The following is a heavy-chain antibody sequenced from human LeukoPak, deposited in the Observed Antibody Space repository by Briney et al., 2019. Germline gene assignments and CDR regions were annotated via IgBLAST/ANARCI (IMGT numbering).Heavy chain of an antibody. CDR3: ARTRTVYLGYCSGGSCDFDY. J-gene: IGHJ4*02. D-gene: IGHD2-15*01. CDR2: INHSGST. V-gene: IGHV4-34*01. Sequence: SETLSLTCAVYVGSFSGYYWSWIRQSPGRGLEWIGEINHSGSTNYNPSLKSRVTISVDTSKNQFSLKLSSVTAADTAVYYCARTRTVYLGYCSGGSCDFDYWGQGTLVTVSS. CDR1: VGSFSGYY.